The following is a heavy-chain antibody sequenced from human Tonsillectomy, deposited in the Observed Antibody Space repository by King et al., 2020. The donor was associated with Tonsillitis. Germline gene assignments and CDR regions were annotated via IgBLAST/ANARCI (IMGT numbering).Heavy chain of an antibody. D-gene: IGHD4-17*01. CDR3: TACDYPLFDY. CDR1: GFTFIDAR. CDR2: IYTKTEGGTA. Sequence: QLVQSGGGLVKPGGSLRLSCAASGFTFIDARIHWVRQAPGKGLEWVGRIYTKTEGGTADYAAPVKGRFTISSDDSKTTLYLQMNGLRTEDTAVYYCTACDYPLFDYWGQGTLVSVSS. J-gene: IGHJ4*02. V-gene: IGHV3-15*01.